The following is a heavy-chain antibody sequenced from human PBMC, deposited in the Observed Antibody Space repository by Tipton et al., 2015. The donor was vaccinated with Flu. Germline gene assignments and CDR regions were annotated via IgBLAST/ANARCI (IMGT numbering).Heavy chain of an antibody. Sequence: TLSLTCDVSGFSITSAYYWGWIRRPPGKGLEWIGSFVHGGRAYYNPSLKRRVTILKDTSENQFSPRLPSVTAADTAVYFCARHYGPGPSWFDPWGQGTLVTVSS. J-gene: IGHJ5*02. CDR2: FVHGGRA. D-gene: IGHD3-10*01. CDR1: GFSITSAYY. CDR3: ARHYGPGPSWFDP. V-gene: IGHV4-38-2*01.